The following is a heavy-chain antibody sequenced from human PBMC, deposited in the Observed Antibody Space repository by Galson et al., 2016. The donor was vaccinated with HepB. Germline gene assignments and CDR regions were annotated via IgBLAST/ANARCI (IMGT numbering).Heavy chain of an antibody. CDR1: GFTFDDYG. V-gene: IGHV3-20*04. CDR2: INWNSDRP. CDR3: ARRAYSSGYVYY. Sequence: SLRLSCAASGFTFDDYGMTRVRQAPGKGLEWVSGINWNSDRPGYAESVKGRFTISRDNAKNSLYLQVNSLRAEDTAFYYCARRAYSSGYVYYWGKGILVTVSS. D-gene: IGHD6-19*01. J-gene: IGHJ4*02.